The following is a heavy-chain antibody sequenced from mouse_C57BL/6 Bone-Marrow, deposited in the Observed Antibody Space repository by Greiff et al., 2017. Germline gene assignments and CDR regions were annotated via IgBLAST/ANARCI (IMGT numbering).Heavy chain of an antibody. D-gene: IGHD1-1*01. J-gene: IGHJ2*01. CDR2: IRSKSNNYAT. CDR3: VRQRFYYYFDY. V-gene: IGHV10-1*01. Sequence: DVHLVESGGGLVQPKGSLKLSCAASGFSFNTYAMNWVRQAPGKGLEWVARIRSKSNNYATYYADSVKDRFTISRDDSESMLYLQMNNLKTEDTAMYYCVRQRFYYYFDYWGQGTTLTVSS. CDR1: GFSFNTYA.